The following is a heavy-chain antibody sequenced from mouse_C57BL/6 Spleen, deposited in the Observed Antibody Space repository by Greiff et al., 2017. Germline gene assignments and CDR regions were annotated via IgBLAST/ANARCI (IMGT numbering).Heavy chain of an antibody. D-gene: IGHD2-4*01. CDR2: IYPGNSDT. CDR1: GYTFTSYW. CDR3: TRPYDYDEDYYAMDY. J-gene: IGHJ4*01. Sequence: EVQLQQPGAELVKPGASVKLSCKASGYTFTSYWMHWVKQRPGQGLEWIGAIYPGNSDTSYNQKFKGKAKLTAVTSASTAYMELSSLTNEDSAVYYCTRPYDYDEDYYAMDYWGQGTSVTVSS. V-gene: IGHV1-5*01.